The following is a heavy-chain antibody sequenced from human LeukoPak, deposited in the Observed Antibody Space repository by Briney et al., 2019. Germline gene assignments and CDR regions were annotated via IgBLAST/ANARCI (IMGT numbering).Heavy chain of an antibody. Sequence: ASVKVSCKASGYTFTSYCTHWVRQAPGQGLEWMGIIKPSGGSTLYAQKFQGRVTVTSDVSTSTVYVELSSLRSEDTAVYYCAREVPENFNFDYWGQGTLVTVSS. V-gene: IGHV1-46*01. CDR1: GYTFTSYC. CDR2: IKPSGGST. CDR3: AREVPENFNFDY. J-gene: IGHJ4*02. D-gene: IGHD2/OR15-2a*01.